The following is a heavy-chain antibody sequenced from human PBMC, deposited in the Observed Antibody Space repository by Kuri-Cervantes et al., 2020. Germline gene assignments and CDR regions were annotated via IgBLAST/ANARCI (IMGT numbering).Heavy chain of an antibody. CDR2: IYWXXDA. Sequence: SGPTLVXPTXTLXXXCTXSGFSLSXSXVGVGWIRQPPGKALEWLAIIYWXXDAYYSPSLKTRLTITKDTSKNQVVLIMTNMDPVDTATYYCVHSRNWXXAPLLDSWGQGTLVTVSS. CDR3: VHSRNWXXAPLLDS. D-gene: IGHD2/OR15-2a*01. J-gene: IGHJ5*01. CDR1: GFSLSXSXVG. V-gene: IGHV2-5*01.